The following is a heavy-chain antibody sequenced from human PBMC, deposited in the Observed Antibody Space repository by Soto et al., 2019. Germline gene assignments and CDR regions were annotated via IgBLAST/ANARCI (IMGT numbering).Heavy chain of an antibody. CDR2: INPNSGGT. Sequence: ASVKVSCKASGYTFTGYYMHWVRQAPGQGLEWMGWINPNSGGTNYAQKFQGRVTMTRDTSISTAYMELSRLRSDDTAVYYWARAYYYDSSGYLVWGQGTLVTVSS. V-gene: IGHV1-2*02. J-gene: IGHJ4*02. CDR1: GYTFTGYY. CDR3: ARAYYYDSSGYLV. D-gene: IGHD3-22*01.